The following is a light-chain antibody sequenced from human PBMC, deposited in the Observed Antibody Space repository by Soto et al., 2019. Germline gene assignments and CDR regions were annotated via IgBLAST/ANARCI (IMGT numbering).Light chain of an antibody. V-gene: IGLV3-1*01. CDR1: KLGDKY. CDR3: QAWDSSISVV. CDR2: QDS. Sequence: SYELTQPPSVSVSPGQTASITCSGAKLGDKYACWYQQKPGQSPVLVIYQDSKRPSGIPERFSGSNSGNTATLTISGTQAMDEADYYCQAWDSSISVVFGGGTKVTVL. J-gene: IGLJ2*01.